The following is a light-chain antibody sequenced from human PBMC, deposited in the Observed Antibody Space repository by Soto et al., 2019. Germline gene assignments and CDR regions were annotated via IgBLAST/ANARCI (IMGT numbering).Light chain of an antibody. CDR3: QQYGSSSWT. V-gene: IGKV3-20*01. Sequence: EIVLTQSPGTLSLSPGERATLSCRASQSVSSSYLAWYQQKPGQAPRLLIYGASSRATGIPDRFGGSGSGTDFTLTISRLEPEDLAVYYCQQYGSSSWTFGQGTKVEIK. CDR2: GAS. J-gene: IGKJ1*01. CDR1: QSVSSSY.